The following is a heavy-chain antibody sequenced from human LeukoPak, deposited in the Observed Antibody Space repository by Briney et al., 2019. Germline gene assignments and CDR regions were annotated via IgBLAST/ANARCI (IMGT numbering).Heavy chain of an antibody. V-gene: IGHV1-18*01. CDR2: ISAYNGNT. CDR1: GYTFTSYG. Sequence: ASVTVSCKASGYTFTSYGISWVRQAPGQGLEWMGWISAYNGNTNYAQKLQGRVTMTTDTSTSTAYMELRSLRSDDTAVYYCARDGRGYTFLNNWFDPWGQGTLVTVS. CDR3: ARDGRGYTFLNNWFDP. J-gene: IGHJ5*02. D-gene: IGHD5-12*01.